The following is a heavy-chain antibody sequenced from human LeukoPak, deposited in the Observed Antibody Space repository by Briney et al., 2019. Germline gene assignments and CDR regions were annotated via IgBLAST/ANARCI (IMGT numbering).Heavy chain of an antibody. CDR3: AAYYYDSSGYYYELDP. CDR2: IYTSGST. J-gene: IGHJ3*01. CDR1: GGSISSYY. V-gene: IGHV4-4*07. D-gene: IGHD3-22*01. Sequence: SETLSLTCTVSGGSISSYYWSWIRQPAGKGLEWIGRIYTSGSTNYNPSLKSRVTMSVDTSKNQFSLKLSSVTAADTAVYYCAAYYYDSSGYYYELDPWGQGTMVTVSS.